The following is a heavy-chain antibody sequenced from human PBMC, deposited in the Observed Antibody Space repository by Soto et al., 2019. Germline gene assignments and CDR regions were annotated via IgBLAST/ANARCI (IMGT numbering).Heavy chain of an antibody. CDR1: GYTFTELS. CDR3: ATVWTMATPLDY. Sequence: QVQLVQSGAEVKKPGASVKVSCKVSGYTFTELSMHWVRQAPGKGLEWMGGFDPEDGETIYAQKFQGRVTMTEDTSTDTVYMELSSLRSEDTAVYYCATVWTMATPLDYWGQGTLVTVSS. V-gene: IGHV1-24*01. D-gene: IGHD3-10*01. J-gene: IGHJ4*02. CDR2: FDPEDGET.